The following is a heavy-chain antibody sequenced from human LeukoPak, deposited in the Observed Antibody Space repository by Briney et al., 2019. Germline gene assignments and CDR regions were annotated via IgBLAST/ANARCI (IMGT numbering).Heavy chain of an antibody. CDR2: INSDGSGT. CDR1: GFTFSNYW. J-gene: IGHJ3*02. Sequence: PGGSLRLSCAASGFTFSNYWMHWVRQAPGKGLMWVSRINSDGSGTTYADSVKGRFTISRDNAKNSLYLQMNSLRAEDTAVYYCARGAYSSSGTGRAFDIWGQGTMVTVSS. D-gene: IGHD6-13*01. V-gene: IGHV3-74*01. CDR3: ARGAYSSSGTGRAFDI.